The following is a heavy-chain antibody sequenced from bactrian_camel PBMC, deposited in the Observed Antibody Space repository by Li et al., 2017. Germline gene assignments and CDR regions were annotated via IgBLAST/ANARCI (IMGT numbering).Heavy chain of an antibody. CDR1: DSYC. Sequence: QVQLVESGGGTVQAGGSLRLSCAASDSYCMGWFRQAPGKEREGVASLASDGSSIYANSLKGRFSISKDKAADTVYLQMSSLKPEDTAKYSCKTNCMPLGAYWFLSDSGYWGLGTQVTVS. CDR3: KTNCMPLGAYWFLSDSGY. CDR2: LASDGSS. D-gene: IGHD1*01. V-gene: IGHV3S53*01. J-gene: IGHJ6*01.